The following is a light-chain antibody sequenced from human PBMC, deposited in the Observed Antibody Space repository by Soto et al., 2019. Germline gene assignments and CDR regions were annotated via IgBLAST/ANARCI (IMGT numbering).Light chain of an antibody. CDR1: QDIRNF. CDR3: LQDDGYPWT. V-gene: IGKV1-6*01. CDR2: GAS. Sequence: AIQMTQSPTSLSASVGDRVTTSCRASQDIRNFLGWYQQKSGEAPKLLLYGASTLESGVPSRFSGSGFGTDLTLTISSLQAEDFATYYCLQDDGYPWTFGQGTKVEI. J-gene: IGKJ1*01.